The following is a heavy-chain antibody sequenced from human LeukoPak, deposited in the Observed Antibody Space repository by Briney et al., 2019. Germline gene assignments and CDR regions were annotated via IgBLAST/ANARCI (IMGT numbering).Heavy chain of an antibody. Sequence: ASMKVSCKASGYIFTSYGVSWVRQAPGQGLEWMGWISAYNGNTDYPQRLQGRVSMTIDTSTNTAYMELWSLTSDDTAVYYCARVGVYCSSSSCHDYWGQGTLVTVSS. V-gene: IGHV1-18*01. J-gene: IGHJ4*02. D-gene: IGHD2-15*01. CDR3: ARVGVYCSSSSCHDY. CDR1: GYIFTSYG. CDR2: ISAYNGNT.